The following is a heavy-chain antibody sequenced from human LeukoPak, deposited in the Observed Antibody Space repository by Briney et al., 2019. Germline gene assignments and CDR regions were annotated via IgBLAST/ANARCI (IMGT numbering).Heavy chain of an antibody. CDR1: GFTFSSYS. Sequence: PGGSLRLSCAASGFTFSSYSMNWARQAPGKGLEWVSSISSSSSYIYYAHSVKGRFSISRDNAKNSLYLQMNSLRAEDTAVYYCARVGTYSDYWGQGTLVTVSS. J-gene: IGHJ4*02. V-gene: IGHV3-21*01. D-gene: IGHD1-7*01. CDR3: ARVGTYSDY. CDR2: ISSSSSYI.